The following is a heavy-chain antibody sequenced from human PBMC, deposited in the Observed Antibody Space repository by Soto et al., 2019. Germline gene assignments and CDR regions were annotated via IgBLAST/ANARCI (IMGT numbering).Heavy chain of an antibody. CDR3: ATSGSGWSDFDY. D-gene: IGHD6-19*01. J-gene: IGHJ4*02. CDR2: IYYSGST. CDR1: GGSITSYY. V-gene: IGHV4-59*08. Sequence: SETLSLTSSVSGGSITSYYCSWIRQPPGKGLEWIGYIYYSGSTNYNPSLKSRVTISVDTSKNQFSLKLRSVTAADTVVYYCATSGSGWSDFDYWGQGTLVTVSS.